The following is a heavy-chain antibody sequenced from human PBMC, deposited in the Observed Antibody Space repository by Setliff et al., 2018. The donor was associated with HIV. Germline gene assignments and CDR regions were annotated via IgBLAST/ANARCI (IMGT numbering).Heavy chain of an antibody. Sequence: ASVKVSCKASGYSFARYGLSWVRRAPGQGLEWMGWISGSNGNTKYAQSFQDRVAMTTETATSTAYMEMRSLRSDDTAVYFCARVPYRSAWFSGGHDAFDIWGQGTMVTVSS. J-gene: IGHJ3*02. CDR3: ARVPYRSAWFSGGHDAFDI. V-gene: IGHV1-18*01. CDR2: ISGSNGNT. D-gene: IGHD6-19*01. CDR1: GYSFARYG.